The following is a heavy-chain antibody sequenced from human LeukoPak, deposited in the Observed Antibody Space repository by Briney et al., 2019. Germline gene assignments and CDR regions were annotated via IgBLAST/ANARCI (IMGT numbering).Heavy chain of an antibody. CDR2: IYHSGST. J-gene: IGHJ4*02. D-gene: IGHD5-18*01. CDR3: ARGFHHWIQLWSTYYFDY. Sequence: MSSETLSLTCTVSGYSISSGYYWGWIRQPPGKGLEWIGSIYHSGSTYYNPSLKSRVTISVDTSKNQFSLKLSSVTAADTAVYYCARGFHHWIQLWSTYYFDYWGQGTLVTVSS. V-gene: IGHV4-38-2*02. CDR1: GYSISSGYY.